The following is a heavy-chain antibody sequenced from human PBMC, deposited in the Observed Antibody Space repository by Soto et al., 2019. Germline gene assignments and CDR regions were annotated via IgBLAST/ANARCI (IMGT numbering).Heavy chain of an antibody. CDR2: ISAYNGNT. Sequence: QVQLVQSGAEVKKPGASVKVSCKASGYTFTNFGISWVRQAPGQGLEWMGWISAYNGNTNYAQKFQGRVTMTTDTTTSTAYMDVRSLRFDDTAVYHCARGATPIDYWGQGTLVTVSS. J-gene: IGHJ4*02. V-gene: IGHV1-18*01. CDR1: GYTFTNFG. CDR3: ARGATPIDY. D-gene: IGHD2-15*01.